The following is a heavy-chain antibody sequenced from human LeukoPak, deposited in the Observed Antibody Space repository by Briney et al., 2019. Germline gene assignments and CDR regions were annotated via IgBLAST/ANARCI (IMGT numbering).Heavy chain of an antibody. CDR1: GGTFSNYA. CDR2: MNPNSGNT. D-gene: IGHD6-13*01. V-gene: IGHV1-8*03. J-gene: IGHJ4*02. Sequence: ASVKVSCKASGGTFSNYAINWVRQATGQGLEWMGWMNPNSGNTGYAQKFQGRVSITRNTSIRTAYMELSSLRSEDTAVYYCARETAAGTGDFDYWGQGTLVTVSS. CDR3: ARETAAGTGDFDY.